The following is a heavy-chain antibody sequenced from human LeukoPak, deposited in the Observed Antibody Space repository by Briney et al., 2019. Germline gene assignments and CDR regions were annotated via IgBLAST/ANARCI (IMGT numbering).Heavy chain of an antibody. V-gene: IGHV4-39*02. D-gene: IGHD6-19*01. CDR1: GGSISSSSYY. CDR2: IYYSGST. CDR3: AREGSGWDLYYHYYYMDV. Sequence: SETLSLTCTVSGGSISSSSYYWGWIRQPPGKGLEWIGSIYYSGSTYYNPSLKSRVTISVDTSKNQFSLKLSSVTAADTAVYYCAREGSGWDLYYHYYYMDVWGKGTTVTISS. J-gene: IGHJ6*03.